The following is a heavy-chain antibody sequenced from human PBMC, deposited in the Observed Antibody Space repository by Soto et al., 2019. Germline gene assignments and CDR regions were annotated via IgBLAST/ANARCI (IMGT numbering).Heavy chain of an antibody. V-gene: IGHV2-26*01. CDR2: IFSNDAK. CDR3: ARIRYDDYCRWYFDV. Sequence: QVTLKESGPVLVKPTETLTLTCSVSGFSLRNEIMGVSWIRQRPGKALEWIAHIFSNDAKSSTTSLKSRLTIAKDISKSQVVLTMANLYRVDTDTYHCARIRYDDYCRWYFDVLGRGTLISVSS. D-gene: IGHD4-17*01. J-gene: IGHJ2*01. CDR1: GFSLRNEIMG.